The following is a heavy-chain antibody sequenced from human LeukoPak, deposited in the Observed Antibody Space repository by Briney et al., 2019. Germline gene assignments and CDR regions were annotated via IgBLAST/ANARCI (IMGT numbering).Heavy chain of an antibody. V-gene: IGHV4-34*01. Sequence: SETLSLTCAVYGGSFSGYYWSWIRQPPGKGLEWIGGINHSGSTNYNPSLKSRVTISVDTSKNQFSLKLSSVTAADTAVYYCARLLRGGRDTPMVTMIVVRAKSGAFDIWGQGTMVTVSS. D-gene: IGHD3-22*01. CDR3: ARLLRGGRDTPMVTMIVVRAKSGAFDI. CDR2: INHSGST. J-gene: IGHJ3*02. CDR1: GGSFSGYY.